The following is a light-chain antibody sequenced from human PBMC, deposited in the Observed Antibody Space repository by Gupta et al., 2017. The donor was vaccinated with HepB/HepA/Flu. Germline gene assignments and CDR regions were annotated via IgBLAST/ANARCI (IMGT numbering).Light chain of an antibody. CDR2: NSS. CDR1: QSVRSN. CDR3: QQYDDWPRT. Sequence: EILMTQSPATLSVSPGDRAILSYRASQSVRSNLVWYQQIPGLAPRLLIYNSSSRATGVPARFSGSGSGTEFTLAISSLQSEDFAVYWCQQYDDWPRTFGQGTKVEIK. V-gene: IGKV3-15*01. J-gene: IGKJ1*01.